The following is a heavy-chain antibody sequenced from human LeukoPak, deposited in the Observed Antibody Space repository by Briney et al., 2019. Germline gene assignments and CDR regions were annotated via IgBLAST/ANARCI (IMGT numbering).Heavy chain of an antibody. V-gene: IGHV4-39*01. CDR1: GGSISSSSYY. D-gene: IGHD3-3*01. J-gene: IGHJ6*03. CDR3: ARRALRSSRSYMDV. CDR2: IYYSGST. Sequence: SETLSLTCTVSGGSISSSSYYWGWIPQPPGKGLEWIGSIYYSGSTYYNPSLKSRVTISVDTSKNQFSLKLSSVTAADTAVYYCARRALRSSRSYMDVWGKGTTVTVSS.